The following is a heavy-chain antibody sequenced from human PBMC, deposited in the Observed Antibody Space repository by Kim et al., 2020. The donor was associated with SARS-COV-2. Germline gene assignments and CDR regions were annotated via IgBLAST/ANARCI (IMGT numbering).Heavy chain of an antibody. D-gene: IGHD2-8*01. CDR1: GGTFSSYA. Sequence: SVKVSCKASGGTFSSYAISWVRQAPGQGLEWMGGIIPIFGTANYAQKFQGRVTITADESTSTAYMELSSLRSEDTAVYYCARSWGRTNGVCYNVLWFDPWGQGTLVTVSS. V-gene: IGHV1-69*13. J-gene: IGHJ5*02. CDR2: IIPIFGTA. CDR3: ARSWGRTNGVCYNVLWFDP.